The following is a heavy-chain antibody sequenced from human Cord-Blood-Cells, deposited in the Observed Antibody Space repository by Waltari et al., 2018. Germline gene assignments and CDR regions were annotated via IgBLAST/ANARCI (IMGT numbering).Heavy chain of an antibody. CDR3: ARVALGN. CDR1: GSTASSTY. V-gene: IGHV3-53*02. CDR2: IYSGGST. Sequence: EVKLVETGGGLIQPGGSLRLSCPAPGSTASSTYLSWVRQAPGKGLEWVSVIYSGGSTYYADSVKGRFTISRDNSKNTLYLQMNSLRAEDTAVYYCARVALGNWGQGTLVTVSS. J-gene: IGHJ4*02. D-gene: IGHD6-6*01.